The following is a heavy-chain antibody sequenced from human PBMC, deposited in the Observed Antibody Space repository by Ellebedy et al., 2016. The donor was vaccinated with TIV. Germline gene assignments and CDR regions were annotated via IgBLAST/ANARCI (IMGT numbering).Heavy chain of an antibody. V-gene: IGHV3-66*01. J-gene: IGHJ3*02. D-gene: IGHD3-10*01. CDR1: ELTVTSDY. CDR2: IAIDSTT. Sequence: GESLKISCAASELTVTSDYMSWVRQAPGKGLEWVSTIAIDSTTYYADSMKGRFTISRDNSKNTLDIQMNSLRAEDTAVYYCARETYNDVDLKLWGIFDIWGQGTMVTVSS. CDR3: ARETYNDVDLKLWGIFDI.